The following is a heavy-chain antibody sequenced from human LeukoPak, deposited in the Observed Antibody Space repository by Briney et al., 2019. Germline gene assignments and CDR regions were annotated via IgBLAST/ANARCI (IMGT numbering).Heavy chain of an antibody. CDR1: GFTFDDYA. D-gene: IGHD2-15*01. CDR2: ISWNSGYI. CDR3: AKDARINYYYGMDV. Sequence: TGGSLRLSCAASGFTFDDYAMHWVRQAPGKGLEWVSGISWNSGYIGYADPVKGRFTISRDNAKNSLYLQMNSLRAEDTALYYCAKDARINYYYGMDVSGQGTTVTVSS. V-gene: IGHV3-9*01. J-gene: IGHJ6*02.